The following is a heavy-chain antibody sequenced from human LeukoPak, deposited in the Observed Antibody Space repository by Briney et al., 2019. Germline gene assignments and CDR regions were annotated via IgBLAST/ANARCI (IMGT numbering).Heavy chain of an antibody. CDR1: GASMTSHY. Sequence: AETLSLTCTVSGASMTSHYWTWMRQDPGTGLEWIGNIFHTGSTSYNPALESRVTISLDTPNHQFSLNMTSVPPADTAVYYCATEVGPPRPGLDSWGQGTLVTVSS. CDR3: ATEVGPPRPGLDS. J-gene: IGHJ4*02. D-gene: IGHD6-6*01. V-gene: IGHV4-59*11. CDR2: IFHTGST.